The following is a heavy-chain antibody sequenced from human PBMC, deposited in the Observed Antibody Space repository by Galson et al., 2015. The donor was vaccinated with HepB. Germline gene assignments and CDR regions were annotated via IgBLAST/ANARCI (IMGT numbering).Heavy chain of an antibody. D-gene: IGHD5-12*01. Sequence: SLRLSCAASGLTLSSYAVSWVRQAPGKGLEWVSVISGGGTSTYYADSVKGRFTISRDNSKNTLYLQINSLRAEDTALYYCAKGGYSTPFDSWGQGTLVTVSS. V-gene: IGHV3-23*01. J-gene: IGHJ4*02. CDR3: AKGGYSTPFDS. CDR2: ISGGGTST. CDR1: GLTLSSYA.